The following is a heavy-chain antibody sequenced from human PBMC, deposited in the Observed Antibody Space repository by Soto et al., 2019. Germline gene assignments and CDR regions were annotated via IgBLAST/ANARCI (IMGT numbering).Heavy chain of an antibody. J-gene: IGHJ5*02. CDR2: IRSKAYGGTT. CDR1: GFTFGDYA. Sequence: GGSLRLSCTASGFTFGDYAMSWFRQAPGKGLEWVGFIRSKAYGGTTEYAASVKGRFTISRDDSKSIAYLQMNSLKTEDTAVYYCTRAPPTTTDWFDPRGQGTLVTVSS. V-gene: IGHV3-49*03. D-gene: IGHD4-17*01. CDR3: TRAPPTTTDWFDP.